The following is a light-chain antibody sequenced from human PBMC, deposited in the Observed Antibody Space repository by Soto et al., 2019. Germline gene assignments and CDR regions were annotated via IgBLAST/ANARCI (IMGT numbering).Light chain of an antibody. V-gene: IGLV1-51*02. Sequence: QSVLTQPPSVSAAPGQIVTISCFGSTSDIGNNHVSWYQQLPGTAPKLLIYENNVRPSGVPDRFSGSKSGTSATLRITGLQSGDEASYYCATWDSSLRGVFGGGTQLTVL. CDR2: ENN. CDR3: ATWDSSLRGV. J-gene: IGLJ3*02. CDR1: TSDIGNNH.